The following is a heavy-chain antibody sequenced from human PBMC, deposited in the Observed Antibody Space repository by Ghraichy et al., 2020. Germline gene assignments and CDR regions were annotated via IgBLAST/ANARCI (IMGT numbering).Heavy chain of an antibody. CDR3: ARERRIAARPGSYYYYGMDV. J-gene: IGHJ6*02. D-gene: IGHD6-6*01. CDR1: GYTFTSYG. V-gene: IGHV1-18*01. CDR2: ISAYNGNT. Sequence: ASVKVSCKASGYTFTSYGISWVRQAPGQGLEWMGWISAYNGNTNYAQKLQGRVTMTTDTSTSTAYMELRSLRSDDTAVYYCARERRIAARPGSYYYYGMDVWGQGTTVTVSS.